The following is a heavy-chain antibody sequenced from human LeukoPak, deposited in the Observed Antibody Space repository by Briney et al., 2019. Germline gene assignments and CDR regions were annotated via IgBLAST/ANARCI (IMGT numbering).Heavy chain of an antibody. V-gene: IGHV3-21*01. Sequence: GGSLRLSGAASGFTFSSYTMKWVRQGPGKGRKGVSYISSSSRNIYYAVSGKGRLTISRDNAKSSLYLQMNSLRAEDTAVYYCARDPTPRYCSGGSCYTHYGMDVWGPGTTVTVSS. CDR3: ARDPTPRYCSGGSCYTHYGMDV. CDR2: ISSSSRNI. CDR1: GFTFSSYT. D-gene: IGHD2-15*01. J-gene: IGHJ6*02.